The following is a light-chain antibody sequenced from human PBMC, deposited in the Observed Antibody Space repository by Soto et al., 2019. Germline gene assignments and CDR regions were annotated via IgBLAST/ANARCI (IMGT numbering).Light chain of an antibody. Sequence: DIQMTQSPSSLSASVGDRVTITCRASQGIFDYVAWYQQKPGKVPKLLVFGASTLQSGGPSRFSGSGSGTDFTLTISSLQLEDVATYYCQKYNSAPVNFGPGTKVDSK. CDR3: QKYNSAPVN. J-gene: IGKJ3*01. CDR1: QGIFDY. V-gene: IGKV1-27*01. CDR2: GAS.